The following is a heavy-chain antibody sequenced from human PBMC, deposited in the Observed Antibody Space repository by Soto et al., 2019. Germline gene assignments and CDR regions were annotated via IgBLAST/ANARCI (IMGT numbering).Heavy chain of an antibody. CDR2: IYYSGST. CDR1: GGSISSGGYY. V-gene: IGHV4-31*03. CDR3: ARDSRQWLVREAFDI. J-gene: IGHJ3*02. Sequence: QVQLQESGPGLVKPSQTLSLTCTVSGGSISSGGYYWSWIRQHPGKGLEWIGYIYYSGSTYYNPSLKSRVTISVDTSKNQFSLKLSSVTAADTAVYYCARDSRQWLVREAFDIWGQGTMVTVSS. D-gene: IGHD6-19*01.